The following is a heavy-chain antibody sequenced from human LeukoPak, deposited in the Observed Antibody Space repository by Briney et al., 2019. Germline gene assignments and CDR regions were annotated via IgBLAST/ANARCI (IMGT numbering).Heavy chain of an antibody. CDR3: ARGRPYGSGSLWFDP. Sequence: PSETLSLTCAVYGGSFSGYYWSWIRQPPGKGLEWIGEINHSGSTNYNPSLKSRVTISVDTSKNQFSLKLSSVTAADTAVYYCARGRPYGSGSLWFDPWGQGTLVTVSS. V-gene: IGHV4-34*01. D-gene: IGHD3-10*01. CDR2: INHSGST. J-gene: IGHJ5*02. CDR1: GGSFSGYY.